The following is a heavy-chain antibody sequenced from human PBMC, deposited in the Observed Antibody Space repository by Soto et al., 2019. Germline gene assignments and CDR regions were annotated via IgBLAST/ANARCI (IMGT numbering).Heavy chain of an antibody. Sequence: EVQLVESGGGLVQPGGSLRLSCAASGFTFSTYWMSWVRQAPGKGLEWVANIKKDGSEKYYVDSVKGRFTISRDNAKNTLYLQRNSLRAEDTAVYYCARDPLAGGGLLGVRYYYDYGMDVWGQGTTVTVS. V-gene: IGHV3-7*01. J-gene: IGHJ6*02. CDR2: IKKDGSEK. D-gene: IGHD2-8*02. CDR1: GFTFSTYW. CDR3: ARDPLAGGGLLGVRYYYDYGMDV.